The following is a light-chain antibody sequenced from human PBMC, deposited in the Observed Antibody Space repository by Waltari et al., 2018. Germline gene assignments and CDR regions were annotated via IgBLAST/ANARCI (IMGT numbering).Light chain of an antibody. CDR2: GAS. V-gene: IGKV3-15*01. CDR1: QSVSSN. CDR3: QQYNNWPPVT. Sequence: EIVMTQSPATLSVSPGERATLPCRASQSVSSNFTWYKQKPAQAPRLPISGASTRATGIPARFSGSGSGTEFTLTISSLQSEDFSVYYCQQYNNWPPVTFGGGTKVEIK. J-gene: IGKJ4*01.